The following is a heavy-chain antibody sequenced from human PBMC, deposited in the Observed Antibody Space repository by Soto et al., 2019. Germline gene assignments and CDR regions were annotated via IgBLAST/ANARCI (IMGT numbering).Heavy chain of an antibody. CDR3: ARVMCGDCSSYYYYSMDV. CDR1: GFTFGTYT. Sequence: GGSLRLSCAASGFTFGTYTMNWVRQVPGKGLEWVSSIGTTSSYIYYADSVRGRFTISRDNAGGSVYLQMSSLRAEDTAVYYCARVMCGDCSSYYYYSMDVWGQGTTVTV. J-gene: IGHJ6*02. V-gene: IGHV3-21*01. D-gene: IGHD2-21*02. CDR2: IGTTSSYI.